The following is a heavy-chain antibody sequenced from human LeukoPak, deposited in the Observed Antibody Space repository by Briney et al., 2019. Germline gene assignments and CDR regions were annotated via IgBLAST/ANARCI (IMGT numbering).Heavy chain of an antibody. V-gene: IGHV4-59*01. D-gene: IGHD5-24*01. CDR3: ARREMARFDP. Sequence: SETLSLTCTVSGGSISSYYWSWIRQPPGKGLEWIGYIYYSGSTNYNPSLKSRVTISVGTSKNQFSLKLSSVTAADTAVYYCARREMARFDPWGQGTLVTVSS. J-gene: IGHJ5*02. CDR2: IYYSGST. CDR1: GGSISSYY.